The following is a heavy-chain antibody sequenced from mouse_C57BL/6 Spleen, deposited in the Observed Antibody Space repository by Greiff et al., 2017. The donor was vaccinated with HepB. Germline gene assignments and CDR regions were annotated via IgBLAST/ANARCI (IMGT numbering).Heavy chain of an antibody. CDR2: IDSNGGST. Sequence: EVKLMESGGGIVQPGGSLKRSCAVSRFTISSYCMSSVRQTPDKRLELVATIDSNGGSTDYPDSVKRRFTIPRDNAKNALYLQMRSLKSEDTAMYYGVRSARWGQGTTLTVSS. J-gene: IGHJ2*01. D-gene: IGHD3-3*01. CDR1: RFTISSYC. V-gene: IGHV5-6-3*01. CDR3: VRSAR.